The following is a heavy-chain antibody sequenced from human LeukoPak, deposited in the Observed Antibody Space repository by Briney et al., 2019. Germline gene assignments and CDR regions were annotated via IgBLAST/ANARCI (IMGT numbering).Heavy chain of an antibody. CDR2: ISYDGRNE. D-gene: IGHD6-13*01. V-gene: IGHV3-30*18. CDR3: AKDPVIYSSSRVPLDY. J-gene: IGHJ4*02. CDR1: GFTFSDYG. Sequence: GRSLRLSCVASGFTFSDYGMLWVRQPPGKGLEWVAVISYDGRNEHYADSVKGRFTISRDNSKNTLYLQMNSLRAEDTAVYYCAKDPVIYSSSRVPLDYWGQGTLVTVSS.